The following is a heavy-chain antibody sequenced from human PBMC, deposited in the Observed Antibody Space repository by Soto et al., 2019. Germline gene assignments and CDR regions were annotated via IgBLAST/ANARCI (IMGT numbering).Heavy chain of an antibody. V-gene: IGHV4-28*01. D-gene: IGHD2-8*02. J-gene: IGHJ4*02. CDR3: ARYFCTSDTCNGEFDY. CDR1: GYSVTTSNW. CDR2: IYHSGYT. Sequence: QLQLQESGPGLVKPSDTLSLTCAVSGYSVTTSNWWGWIRQPPGKGLEWIGYIYHSGYTFYNPSLQRRVTMSVDTSKNQFSLKLSSVTAVDTAVYYCARYFCTSDTCNGEFDYWGQGTQVTVSS.